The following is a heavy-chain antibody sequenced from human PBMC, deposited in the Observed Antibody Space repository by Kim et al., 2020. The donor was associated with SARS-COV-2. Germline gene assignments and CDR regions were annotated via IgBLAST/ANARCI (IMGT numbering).Heavy chain of an antibody. CDR3: ARGGKRGSTKEVDL. V-gene: IGHV4-34*01. CDR2: INHSGST. Sequence: SETLSLTCAVYGGSFSGYYWSWIRQPPGKGLEWIGEINHSGSTNYNPSLKSRVTISVDTSKNQFSLKLSSVTAADTAVYYCARGGKRGSTKEVDLWGRGTLVTVSS. D-gene: IGHD5-12*01. CDR1: GGSFSGYY. J-gene: IGHJ2*01.